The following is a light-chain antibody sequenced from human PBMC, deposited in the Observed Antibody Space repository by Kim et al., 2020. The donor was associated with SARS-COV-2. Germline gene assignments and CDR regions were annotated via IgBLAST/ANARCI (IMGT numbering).Light chain of an antibody. Sequence: SYELTQPPSVSVSPGQTASITCSGDNLGNRFVCWYQQRPGQSPVLVMYQDNKRPSGIPERSSGSNSGNTATLTISGTQPMDEADYYCQAWYSSTVIFGGGTKLTVL. CDR1: NLGNRF. V-gene: IGLV3-1*01. CDR2: QDN. CDR3: QAWYSSTVI. J-gene: IGLJ2*01.